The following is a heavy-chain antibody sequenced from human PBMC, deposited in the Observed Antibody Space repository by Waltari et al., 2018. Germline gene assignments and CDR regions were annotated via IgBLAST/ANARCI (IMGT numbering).Heavy chain of an antibody. D-gene: IGHD4-17*01. Sequence: EVQQVQSGAEVKKPGATVKISCKVSGYTFTDYYMHWVQQAPGKGLEWMGLVDPEDGETIYAEKFQGRVTITADTSTDTAYMELSSLRSEDTAVYYCATGRSANYGGSLDAFDIWGQGTMVTVSS. J-gene: IGHJ3*02. V-gene: IGHV1-69-2*01. CDR2: VDPEDGET. CDR1: GYTFTDYY. CDR3: ATGRSANYGGSLDAFDI.